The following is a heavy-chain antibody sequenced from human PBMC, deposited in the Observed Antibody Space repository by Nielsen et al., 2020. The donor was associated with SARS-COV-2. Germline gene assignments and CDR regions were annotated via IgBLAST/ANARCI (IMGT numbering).Heavy chain of an antibody. V-gene: IGHV1-18*04. D-gene: IGHD2-15*01. CDR3: ARVDGHCSGGSCYSGVY. J-gene: IGHJ4*02. Sequence: ASVKVSCKASGYTFTGYYMHWVRQAPGQGLEWMGWISAHTGLTNYAQNLQGRVTMTTDTSTSTAYMELSSLRSEDTAVYYCARVDGHCSGGSCYSGVYWGQGTLVTVSS. CDR2: ISAHTGLT. CDR1: GYTFTGYY.